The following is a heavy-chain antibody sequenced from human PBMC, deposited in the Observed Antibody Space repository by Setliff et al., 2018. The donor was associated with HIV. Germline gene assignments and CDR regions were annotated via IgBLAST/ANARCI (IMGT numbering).Heavy chain of an antibody. Sequence: PSETLSLTCTVSGGSISSSSYYWGWIRQPPGKGLEWIGSIYYSGSTYYNPSLKSRVTISVDTSKNQFSRKLSSVTAADTAVYYCARHNTGYSYGYDYYYYYMDVWGKGTTVTVSS. CDR2: IYYSGST. D-gene: IGHD5-18*01. V-gene: IGHV4-39*01. J-gene: IGHJ6*03. CDR1: GGSISSSSYY. CDR3: ARHNTGYSYGYDYYYYYMDV.